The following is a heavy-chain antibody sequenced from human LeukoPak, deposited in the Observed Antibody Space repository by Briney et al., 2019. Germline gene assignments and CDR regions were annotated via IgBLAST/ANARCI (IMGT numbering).Heavy chain of an antibody. J-gene: IGHJ4*02. CDR3: AKGSSGSRPYYFDC. V-gene: IGHV3-23*01. CDR2: ITDNGGDT. Sequence: PGGSLRLSCAASGFTFSTYAMSWVRQGPGKVLEWISAITDNGGDTYSADSVKGRFTISRDNSKNTLYLQMNSLRAEDSAVYYCAKGSSGSRPYYFDCWGQGTLVTVSS. D-gene: IGHD3-10*01. CDR1: GFTFSTYA.